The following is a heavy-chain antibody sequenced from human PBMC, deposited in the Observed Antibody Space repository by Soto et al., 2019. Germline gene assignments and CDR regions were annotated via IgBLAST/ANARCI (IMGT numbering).Heavy chain of an antibody. V-gene: IGHV4-61*01. Sequence: SETLFPTFTLSCGSLRTGCYYLSVVRQPPGKGLEWIGYIYYSGSTNYNPSLKSRVTISVDTSKNQFSLKLSSVTAADTAVYYCARGSRDGYNMRFDPWGQGTLVTAPQ. J-gene: IGHJ5*02. CDR1: CGSLRTGCYY. D-gene: IGHD5-12*01. CDR3: ARGSRDGYNMRFDP. CDR2: IYYSGST.